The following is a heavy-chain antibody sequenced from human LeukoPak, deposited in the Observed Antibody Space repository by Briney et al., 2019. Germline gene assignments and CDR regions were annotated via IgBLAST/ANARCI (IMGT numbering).Heavy chain of an antibody. CDR3: ARDPGYSYGYTVGLDY. V-gene: IGHV1-2*02. Sequence: ASVKVSCKASGYTFTGYYMHWVRQAPGQGLEWMGWINPNSGSTNYAQKFQGRVTMTRDTSISTAYMELSRLRSDDTAVYYCARDPGYSYGYTVGLDYWGQGTLVTVSS. D-gene: IGHD5-18*01. CDR1: GYTFTGYY. CDR2: INPNSGST. J-gene: IGHJ4*02.